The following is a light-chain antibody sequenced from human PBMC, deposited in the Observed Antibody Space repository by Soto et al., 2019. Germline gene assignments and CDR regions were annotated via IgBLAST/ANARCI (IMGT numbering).Light chain of an antibody. Sequence: DITMTPTPSTLSGSVGASMTITCXASQTISSWLAWYQQKPGKAPKLLIYKASTLKSGVPSRFSGSGSGTEFTLTISSLQPDDFATYYCQHYNSYSEAFGQGTKV. J-gene: IGKJ1*01. CDR3: QHYNSYSEA. CDR1: QTISSW. CDR2: KAS. V-gene: IGKV1-5*03.